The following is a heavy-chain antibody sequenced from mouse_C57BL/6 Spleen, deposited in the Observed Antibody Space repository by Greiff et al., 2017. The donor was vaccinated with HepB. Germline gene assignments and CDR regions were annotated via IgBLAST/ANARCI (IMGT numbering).Heavy chain of an antibody. J-gene: IGHJ3*01. CDR1: GFTFSDYG. CDR3: ASNWGFAY. V-gene: IGHV5-17*01. D-gene: IGHD4-1*01. Sequence: EVKLVESGGGLVKPGGSLKLSCAASGFTFSDYGMHWVRQAPEKGLEWVAYISSGSSTIYYADTLKGRFTISRDNAKNTLFLQMTSLRSEDTAMYYCASNWGFAYWGQGTLVTVSA. CDR2: ISSGSSTI.